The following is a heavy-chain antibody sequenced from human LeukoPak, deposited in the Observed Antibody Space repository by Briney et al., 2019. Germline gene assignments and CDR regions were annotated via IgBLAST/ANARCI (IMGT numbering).Heavy chain of an antibody. CDR2: IYHGGST. Sequence: KPSETLSLTCAVSGYSISSGYYWGWIRQPPGKGLEWIGSIYHGGSTYYNPSLKSRVTISVDTSKNQFSLKLSSVTAADTAVYYCARSPASDAFDIWGQGTMVTVSS. D-gene: IGHD2-2*01. CDR3: ARSPASDAFDI. V-gene: IGHV4-38-2*01. CDR1: GYSISSGYY. J-gene: IGHJ3*02.